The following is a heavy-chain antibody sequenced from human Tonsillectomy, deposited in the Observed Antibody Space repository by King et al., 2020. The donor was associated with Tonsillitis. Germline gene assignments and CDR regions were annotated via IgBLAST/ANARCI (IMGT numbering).Heavy chain of an antibody. D-gene: IGHD4-17*01. CDR2: ISYDGTNK. V-gene: IGHV3-30*03. Sequence: VQLVESGGGVVQPGRSLRLSCAASGFTFSSYVMHWLRQAPGKGLEWVAVISYDGTNKYYADSVKGRFTISRDNSKNTLYLQMNNLRAEDTAVCYCARSSMTTVTCEYYYYDMDVWRQGTTVTVSS. CDR1: GFTFSSYV. J-gene: IGHJ6*02. CDR3: ARSSMTTVTCEYYYYDMDV.